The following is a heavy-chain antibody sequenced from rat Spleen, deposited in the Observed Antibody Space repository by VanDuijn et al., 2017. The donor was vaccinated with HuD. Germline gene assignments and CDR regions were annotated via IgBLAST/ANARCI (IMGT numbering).Heavy chain of an antibody. Sequence: EVQLVESDGGLVQPGRSLKLSCAASGFTFSDYGMAWVRQAPKKGLEWVAYINYDGGTTYYRDSVKGRFTISRDKAKSTLYLQMDSLRSEDTATYYCARHTMGIDWGQGVMVTVSS. J-gene: IGHJ2*01. CDR2: INYDGGTT. V-gene: IGHV5-29*01. CDR1: GFTFSDYG. D-gene: IGHD1-9*01. CDR3: ARHTMGID.